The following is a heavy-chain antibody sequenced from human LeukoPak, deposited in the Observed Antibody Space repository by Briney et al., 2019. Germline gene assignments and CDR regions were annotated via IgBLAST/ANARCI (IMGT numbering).Heavy chain of an antibody. J-gene: IGHJ3*01. V-gene: IGHV1-2*02. CDR3: ARTFYDTLDSDAFDF. Sequence: ASVKVSCKASGYTFTGYYMHWVRQAPGQGLEWIGWINLESGGTNNAQKFQDRVTMTGDTSISTAYMELSRLRSDDTAVYYCARTFYDTLDSDAFDFWGQGTMVIVSS. CDR2: INLESGGT. CDR1: GYTFTGYY. D-gene: IGHD2/OR15-2a*01.